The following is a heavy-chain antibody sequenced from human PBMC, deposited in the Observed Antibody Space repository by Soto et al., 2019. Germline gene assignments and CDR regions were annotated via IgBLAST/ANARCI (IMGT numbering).Heavy chain of an antibody. CDR3: ARTGDGHHDFLDY. J-gene: IGHJ4*02. V-gene: IGHV3-7*01. CDR2: INQDGNED. CDR1: GFTFSSYW. Sequence: PGESLKISCAASGFTFSSYWMNWVRQAPGKGLEWVANINQDGNEDNLLDSVKGRFTISRDNAKNSLFLQMNSLRVDDTAVYYCARTGDGHHDFLDYWGQGALVTVSS. D-gene: IGHD1-1*01.